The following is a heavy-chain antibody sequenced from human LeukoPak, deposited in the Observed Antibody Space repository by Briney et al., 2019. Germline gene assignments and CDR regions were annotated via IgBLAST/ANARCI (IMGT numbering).Heavy chain of an antibody. D-gene: IGHD2-2*01. V-gene: IGHV1-18*01. Sequence: ASVKVSCKASGYTFTSYGISWVRQAPGRGLEWMGWISAYNGNTNYAQKLQGRVTMTTDTSTSTAYMELRSLRSDDTAVYYCARRYCSSTSCHNWFDPWGQGTLVTVSS. CDR3: ARRYCSSTSCHNWFDP. CDR1: GYTFTSYG. J-gene: IGHJ5*02. CDR2: ISAYNGNT.